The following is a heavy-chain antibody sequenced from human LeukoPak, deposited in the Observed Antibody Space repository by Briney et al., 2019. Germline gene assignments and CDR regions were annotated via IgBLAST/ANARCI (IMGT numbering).Heavy chain of an antibody. J-gene: IGHJ4*02. CDR2: IYGGGNI. CDR1: GFTVSSNY. CDR3: ARGAGYNYPYYFDY. Sequence: GRSLRLSCAASGFTVSSNYMNWFRQAPGKGLEWVSVIYGGGNIYYADSVKGRFTISRDNSKNTLYLQMNSLRAEDTAVYYCARGAGYNYPYYFDYWGQGTLVTVSS. D-gene: IGHD5-24*01. V-gene: IGHV3-53*01.